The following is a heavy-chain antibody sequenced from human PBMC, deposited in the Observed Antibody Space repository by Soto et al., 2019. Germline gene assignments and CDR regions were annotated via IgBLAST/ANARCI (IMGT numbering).Heavy chain of an antibody. CDR2: IYPGDSGT. J-gene: IGHJ3*02. D-gene: IGHD5-12*01. Sequence: GESLKISCKGSEYSFTSYWIGWVSRMPGKGLEWMGIIYPGDSGTRYSPSFQGQVTISADKSISTAYLPWSSLKISDTTMTSCASTEGRGLQLGAFDIWGQGTMVTVSS. CDR3: ASTEGRGLQLGAFDI. V-gene: IGHV5-51*01. CDR1: EYSFTSYW.